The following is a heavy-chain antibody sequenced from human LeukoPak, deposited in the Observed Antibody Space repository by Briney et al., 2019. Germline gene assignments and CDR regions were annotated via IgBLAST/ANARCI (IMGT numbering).Heavy chain of an antibody. CDR3: ARTVGYRAIDL. D-gene: IGHD4-23*01. J-gene: IGHJ3*01. CDR2: ISSGSSTI. Sequence: GGSLRLSCGASGFTFDTCEMNWVRQAPGKGLEWVSYISSGSSTIYYADSVKGRFTISRDNAKNSLYLQMNSLRADDTAVYYCARTVGYRAIDLWGQGTMVTVSS. CDR1: GFTFDTCE. V-gene: IGHV3-48*03.